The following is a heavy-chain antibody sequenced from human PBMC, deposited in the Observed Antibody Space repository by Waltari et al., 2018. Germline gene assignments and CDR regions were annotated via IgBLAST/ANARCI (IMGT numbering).Heavy chain of an antibody. Sequence: EVPLVESGGGLIQPGGSLSPSCAASRFTVTSTYLRWVRNAPGTGLEWVTSCYSGGSTYYADSVKGLFTISRDNSKNTLYLQMNSLGAEDTAVYYCAREFRGTAAAGYFDYWGQGTLVTVSS. D-gene: IGHD6-13*01. CDR2: CYSGGST. CDR1: RFTVTSTY. V-gene: IGHV3-53*01. CDR3: AREFRGTAAAGYFDY. J-gene: IGHJ4*02.